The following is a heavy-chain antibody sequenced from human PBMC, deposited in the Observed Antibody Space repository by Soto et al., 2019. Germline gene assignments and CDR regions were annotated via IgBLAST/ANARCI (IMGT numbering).Heavy chain of an antibody. CDR3: TSAYNSGWDFQH. CDR2: INEGGDGK. D-gene: IGHD6-19*01. Sequence: EVQLVESGGGLVQPGGSLRLSCEVSGFTFRSYWMSWVHQAPGKGLEWVANINEGGDGKHYLDSVKGRFTMSRDNDENSLFLEMNSLSPDDTAVYYCTSAYNSGWDFQHWGLGTLVTVAP. CDR1: GFTFRSYW. J-gene: IGHJ1*01. V-gene: IGHV3-7*03.